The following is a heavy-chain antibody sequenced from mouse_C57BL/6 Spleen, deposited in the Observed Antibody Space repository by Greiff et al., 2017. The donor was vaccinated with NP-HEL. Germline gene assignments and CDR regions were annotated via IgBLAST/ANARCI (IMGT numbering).Heavy chain of an antibody. V-gene: IGHV2-9-1*01. D-gene: IGHD3-2*02. CDR3: ARNRWQVSSGYVRDYAMDY. CDR2: IWTGGGT. CDR1: GFSLTSYA. Sequence: VKVVESGPGLVAPSQSLSITCTVSGFSLTSYAISWVRQPPGKGLEWLGVIWTGGGTNYTSALKSRLSISQDNSKSQVFLKMNSLQTDDTARYYCARNRWQVSSGYVRDYAMDYWGQGTSVTVSS. J-gene: IGHJ4*01.